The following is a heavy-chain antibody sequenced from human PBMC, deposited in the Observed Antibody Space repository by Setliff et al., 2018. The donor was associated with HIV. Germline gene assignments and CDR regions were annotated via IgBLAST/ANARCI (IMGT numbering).Heavy chain of an antibody. CDR1: GYTFTSYF. V-gene: IGHV1-46*01. J-gene: IGHJ3*01. D-gene: IGHD6-13*01. CDR2: IDPSGGIT. Sequence: ASVKVSCKAVGYTFTSYFFHWVRQAPGQGLEWMGIIDPSGGITTYAQKFQGRVTMTRDTSTSTVYMELSSLQSEDTAVYFCARPIKAAAGNDAFLVWGQGTLVTVSS. CDR3: ARPIKAAAGNDAFLV.